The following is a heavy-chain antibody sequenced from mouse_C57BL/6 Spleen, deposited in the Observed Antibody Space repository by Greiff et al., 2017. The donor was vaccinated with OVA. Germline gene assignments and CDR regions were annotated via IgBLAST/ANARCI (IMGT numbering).Heavy chain of an antibody. CDR1: GFTFSNYW. V-gene: IGHV6-3*01. D-gene: IGHD2-4*01. CDR3: TVEISYFDY. CDR2: IRLKSDNYAT. J-gene: IGHJ2*01. Sequence: EVKLVESGGGLVQPGGSMKLSCVASGFTFSNYWMNWVRQSPEKGLEWVAQIRLKSDNYATHYAESVKGRFTISRDDSKSSVYLQMNNLRAEDTGIYYCTVEISYFDYWGQGTTLTVSS.